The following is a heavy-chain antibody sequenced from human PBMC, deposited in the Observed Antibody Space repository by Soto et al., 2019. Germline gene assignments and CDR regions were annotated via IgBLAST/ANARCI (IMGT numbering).Heavy chain of an antibody. Sequence: ASVKVSCKASGYTFTSYGISWVRQAPGQGREWMGWISAYNGNTNYAQKLQGRVTMTTDTSTSTAYMELRSLRSDDTAVYYCARYDAYGSGELESAEKGPESDYWGQGTLVTVPQ. D-gene: IGHD3-10*01. CDR2: ISAYNGNT. V-gene: IGHV1-18*01. J-gene: IGHJ4*02. CDR1: GYTFTSYG. CDR3: ARYDAYGSGELESAEKGPESDY.